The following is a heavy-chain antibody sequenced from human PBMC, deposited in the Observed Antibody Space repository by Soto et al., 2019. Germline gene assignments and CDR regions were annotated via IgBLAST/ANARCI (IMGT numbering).Heavy chain of an antibody. CDR3: ARESPHYYDSSGYYPYFDY. V-gene: IGHV3-30-3*01. Sequence: QVQLVESGGGVVQPGRSLRLSCAASGFTFSSYAMHWVRQAPGKGLEWVAVISYDGSNKYYADSVKGRFTISRDNSKNTLYLQMNSLRAEDTAVYYCARESPHYYDSSGYYPYFDYWGHGTLVTVSS. D-gene: IGHD3-22*01. J-gene: IGHJ4*01. CDR1: GFTFSSYA. CDR2: ISYDGSNK.